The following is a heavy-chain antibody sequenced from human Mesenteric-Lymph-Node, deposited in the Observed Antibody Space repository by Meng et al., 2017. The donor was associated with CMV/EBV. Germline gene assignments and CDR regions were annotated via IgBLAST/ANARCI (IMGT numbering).Heavy chain of an antibody. Sequence: GESLKISCAASGFTFRDYYMSWIRQAPGKGLEWVSYISGGGGTTYYADSVKGRFTISRDNAKNSLYLQMNSLRAEDTAVYYCARDRDGYNPGVFDYWGQGTLVTVSS. CDR1: GFTFRDYY. V-gene: IGHV3-11*04. CDR3: ARDRDGYNPGVFDY. J-gene: IGHJ4*02. D-gene: IGHD5-24*01. CDR2: ISGGGGTT.